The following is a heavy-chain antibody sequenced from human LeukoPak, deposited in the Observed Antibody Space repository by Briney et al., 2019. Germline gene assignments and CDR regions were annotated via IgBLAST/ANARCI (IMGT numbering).Heavy chain of an antibody. Sequence: PSETLSLTCTVSGGSISSYYWSWIRQPPGKGLEWIGYIYYSGSTNYNPSLTSRVTISLDTSKNQFSLKLSSVAAADTAVYYCARVSTIFGVVTPWGQGTLVTVSS. J-gene: IGHJ5*02. CDR2: IYYSGST. CDR1: GGSISSYY. D-gene: IGHD3-3*01. V-gene: IGHV4-59*01. CDR3: ARVSTIFGVVTP.